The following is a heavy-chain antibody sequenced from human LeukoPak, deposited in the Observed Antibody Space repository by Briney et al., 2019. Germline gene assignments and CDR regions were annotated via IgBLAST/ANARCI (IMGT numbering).Heavy chain of an antibody. CDR2: IYYSGSA. CDR1: GGSINSYY. J-gene: IGHJ4*02. CDR3: ASSRSSSGWSLIDY. Sequence: PSETLSLTCTASGGSINSYYWSWIRQPPGKGLEWVGYIYYSGSANYKPSLKRRVTISVDTSKNQFSLKVSSVTAADTAVYYCASSRSSSGWSLIDYWGQGALVTVSS. D-gene: IGHD6-19*01. V-gene: IGHV4-59*01.